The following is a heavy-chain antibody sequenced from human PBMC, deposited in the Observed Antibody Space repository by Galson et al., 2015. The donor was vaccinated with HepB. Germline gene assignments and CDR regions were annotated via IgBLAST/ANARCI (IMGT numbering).Heavy chain of an antibody. CDR1: GYTFTSYG. J-gene: IGHJ3*02. CDR2: ISAYNGNT. V-gene: IGHV1-18*01. CDR3: ARARYCSGGSCYRIKAFDI. D-gene: IGHD2-15*01. Sequence: SVKVSCKASGYTFTSYGISWVRQAPGQGLEWMGWISAYNGNTNYAQKLQGRVTMTTDTSTSTAYMELRSLRSDDTAVYYCARARYCSGGSCYRIKAFDIWGQGTMVTVSS.